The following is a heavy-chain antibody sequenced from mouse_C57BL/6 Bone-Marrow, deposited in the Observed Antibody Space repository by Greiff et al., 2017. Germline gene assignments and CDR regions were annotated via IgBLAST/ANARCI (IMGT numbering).Heavy chain of an antibody. CDR2: INPSSGYT. CDR3: AADSSGTFDY. V-gene: IGHV1-4*01. Sequence: VQLQQSGAELARPGASVKMSCKASGYTFTSYTMHWVKQRPGQGLEWIGYINPSSGYTKYNQKFKDKATLTADKSSNTAYMQLSSLTSEDSAVYYGAADSSGTFDYWGQGTTLTVSS. CDR1: GYTFTSYT. D-gene: IGHD3-2*02. J-gene: IGHJ2*01.